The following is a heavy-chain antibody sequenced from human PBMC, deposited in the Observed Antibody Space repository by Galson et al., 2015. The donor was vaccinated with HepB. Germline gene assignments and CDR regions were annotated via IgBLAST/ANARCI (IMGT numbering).Heavy chain of an antibody. Sequence: SLRLSCAASGFTFSSYSMNWVRQAPGKGLEWVANIKQDGSEKYYVDSVKGRFTISRDNAKNSLYLQMNSLRAEDTAVYYCARLSAYCSSTSCYEEVFDYWGQGTLVTVSS. CDR1: GFTFSSYS. V-gene: IGHV3-7*03. CDR3: ARLSAYCSSTSCYEEVFDY. CDR2: IKQDGSEK. J-gene: IGHJ4*02. D-gene: IGHD2-2*01.